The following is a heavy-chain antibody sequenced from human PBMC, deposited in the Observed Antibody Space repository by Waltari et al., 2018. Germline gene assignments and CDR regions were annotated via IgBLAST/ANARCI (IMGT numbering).Heavy chain of an antibody. D-gene: IGHD2-8*01. CDR2: IYYSGST. Sequence: QLQLQESGPGLVKPSETLSLTCTVSGGSISSSSYYWGWIRQPPGKGLGWMGSIYYSGSTYYNPSLKSRVTISVDTSKDQFSLKLSSVTAADTAVYYCARQGGPNTGVEYFQHWGQGTLVTVSS. CDR1: GGSISSSSYY. CDR3: ARQGGPNTGVEYFQH. V-gene: IGHV4-39*01. J-gene: IGHJ1*01.